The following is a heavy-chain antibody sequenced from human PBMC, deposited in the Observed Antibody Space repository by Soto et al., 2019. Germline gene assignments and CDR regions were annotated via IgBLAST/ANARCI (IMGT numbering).Heavy chain of an antibody. Sequence: QVQLVESGGGVVQPGRSLRLSCAASGFTLSSYGMHWVRQAPGKGLEWVAVISYDGSNKYYADSVKGRFTISRDNSKNTLYLQMNSLRAEDTAVYYCAKDRSRSGSYHDYWGQGTLVTVSS. CDR3: AKDRSRSGSYHDY. CDR2: ISYDGSNK. V-gene: IGHV3-30*18. CDR1: GFTLSSYG. D-gene: IGHD1-26*01. J-gene: IGHJ4*02.